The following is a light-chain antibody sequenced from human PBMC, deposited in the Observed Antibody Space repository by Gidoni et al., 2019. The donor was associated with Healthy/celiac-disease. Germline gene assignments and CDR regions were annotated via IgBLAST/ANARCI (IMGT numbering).Light chain of an antibody. CDR2: AAS. V-gene: IGKV1-39*01. J-gene: IGKJ3*01. Sequence: DIEMTKSPSSLSASVGDRVTITCRASQSISSYLNWYQQKPGKAPKLLIYAASSLQSGVPSRLSGSGSGTDFTLTISSLQPEDFATYYCQQSYSTPPFTFGPGTKVDIK. CDR3: QQSYSTPPFT. CDR1: QSISSY.